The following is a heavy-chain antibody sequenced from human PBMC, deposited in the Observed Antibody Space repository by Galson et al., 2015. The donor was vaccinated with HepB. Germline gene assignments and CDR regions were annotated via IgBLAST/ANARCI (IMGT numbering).Heavy chain of an antibody. J-gene: IGHJ2*01. D-gene: IGHD1-26*01. CDR2: ISSSSNYI. CDR3: ARDVVSGTYPFRYFDL. Sequence: SLRLSCAASGFTFSSYSMHWVRQAPGKGLEWVSSISSSSNYIYYADSVKGRFTISRDNAKNSLYLQMNSLRAEDTAVYYCARDVVSGTYPFRYFDLWGRGTLVTVSS. V-gene: IGHV3-21*01. CDR1: GFTFSSYS.